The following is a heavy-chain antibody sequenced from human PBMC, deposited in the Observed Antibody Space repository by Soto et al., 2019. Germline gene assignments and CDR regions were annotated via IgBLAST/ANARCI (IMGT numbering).Heavy chain of an antibody. CDR2: IWYDGSNK. V-gene: IGHV3-33*01. CDR1: GFTFSSYG. D-gene: IGHD1-26*01. CDR3: ARDRTYSGSFELHFDP. Sequence: GSLRLSCAASGFTFSSYGMHWVRQAPGKGLEWVAVIWYDGSNKYYADSVKGRFTISRDNSKNTLYLQMNSLRAEDTAVYYCARDRTYSGSFELHFDPWGQGTLVTVSS. J-gene: IGHJ5*02.